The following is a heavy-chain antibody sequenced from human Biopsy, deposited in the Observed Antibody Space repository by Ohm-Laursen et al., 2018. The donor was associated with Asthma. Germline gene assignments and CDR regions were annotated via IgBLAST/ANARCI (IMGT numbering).Heavy chain of an antibody. J-gene: IGHJ5*02. Sequence: PSQTLSLTCAVYGGSFSASYWSWIRQPPGKGLEWIAEINHSGSTNYNPSLKSRVTMSVNTSKNQLFLNLSSVTAADTAVYYCARAASTTVFWSGYSHNWFDPWGQGTLVTVSS. CDR1: GGSFSASY. CDR2: INHSGST. V-gene: IGHV4-34*01. CDR3: ARAASTTVFWSGYSHNWFDP. D-gene: IGHD3-3*01.